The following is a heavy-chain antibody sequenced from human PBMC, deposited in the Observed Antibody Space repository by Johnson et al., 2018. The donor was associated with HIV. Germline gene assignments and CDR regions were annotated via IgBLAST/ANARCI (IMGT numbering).Heavy chain of an antibody. CDR1: GFTFTYYA. J-gene: IGHJ3*02. CDR2: ISGSGGST. Sequence: VQLVESGGGVVQPGRSLRLSCSASGFTFTYYALSWVRQAPGKGLEWVSGISGSGGSTYYADSVKGRFTISRDNSKNTLFLQINSLRAEDTAVYYCAKGRGYDYDALDIWGQGTMVTVSS. V-gene: IGHV3-23*04. D-gene: IGHD5-12*01. CDR3: AKGRGYDYDALDI.